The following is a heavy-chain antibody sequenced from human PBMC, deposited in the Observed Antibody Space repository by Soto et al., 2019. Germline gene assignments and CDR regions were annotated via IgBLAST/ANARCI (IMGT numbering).Heavy chain of an antibody. CDR3: ARDIEDYYGSGSYPSGIDY. D-gene: IGHD3-10*01. CDR1: GFTFSSFA. Sequence: QVQLVESGGGVVQPGRSLRLSCAASGFTFSSFAFHWVRQAPGKGLEWVAVISYDGSNKYYADSVKGRFTISRDNSKNTLYLQMNSLRAEDTAGYYCARDIEDYYGSGSYPSGIDYWGQGTLVTVSS. CDR2: ISYDGSNK. V-gene: IGHV3-30-3*01. J-gene: IGHJ4*02.